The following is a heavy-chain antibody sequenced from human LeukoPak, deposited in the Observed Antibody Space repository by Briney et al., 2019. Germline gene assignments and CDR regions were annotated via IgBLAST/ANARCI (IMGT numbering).Heavy chain of an antibody. CDR2: IYYSGST. D-gene: IGHD2-2*01. J-gene: IGHJ6*03. CDR1: GGSISSGDYY. Sequence: SETLSLTCTVSGGSISSGDYYWSWIRQPPGKGLEWIGCIYYSGSTYYNPSLKSRVTISVDTSKNQFSLKLSSVTAADTAVYYCARGGAPDCSSTSCYLYYYYMDVWGKGTTVTVSS. V-gene: IGHV4-30-4*08. CDR3: ARGGAPDCSSTSCYLYYYYMDV.